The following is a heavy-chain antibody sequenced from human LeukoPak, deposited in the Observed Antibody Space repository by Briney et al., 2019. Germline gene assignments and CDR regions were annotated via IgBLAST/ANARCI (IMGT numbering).Heavy chain of an antibody. V-gene: IGHV3-20*01. J-gene: IGHJ3*02. CDR1: GFTFDDYG. CDR3: ARAVSSSGLGAFDI. CDR2: INWNGGRT. D-gene: IGHD6-6*01. Sequence: GGSLRLSCAASGFTFDDYGMSWVRQAPGKGLEWVSGINWNGGRTGYADSVKGRFTISRDNAKNSLYLQMNSLRAEDTALYHCARAVSSSGLGAFDIWGQRTMVTVSS.